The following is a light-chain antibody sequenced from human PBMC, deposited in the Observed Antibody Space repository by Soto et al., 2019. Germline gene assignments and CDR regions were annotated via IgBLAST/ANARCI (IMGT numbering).Light chain of an antibody. CDR2: EVS. CDR3: SSYTRSSTYV. CDR1: SSDVGNYNR. Sequence: QSVLTQPPSVSGSPGQSVTISCTGTSSDVGNYNRVSWYQQPPGTAPKVIIYEVSNRPSGVPDRFSGSKSGNTASLTISGLEAEDEADYYCSSYTRSSTYVFGTGTKVTVL. J-gene: IGLJ1*01. V-gene: IGLV2-18*02.